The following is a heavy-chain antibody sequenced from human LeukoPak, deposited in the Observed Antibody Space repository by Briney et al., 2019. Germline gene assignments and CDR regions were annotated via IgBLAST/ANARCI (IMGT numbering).Heavy chain of an antibody. Sequence: SETLSLTCTVSGGSISSHYWSWIRQPPGKGLEWIGYIYYSGSTNYNPSLKSRVTISVDTSKDQFSLKLSSVTAADTAVYYCARVGIAARNYYYYYMDVWGKGTTVTVPS. CDR1: GGSISSHY. D-gene: IGHD6-6*01. CDR3: ARVGIAARNYYYYYMDV. CDR2: IYYSGST. V-gene: IGHV4-59*11. J-gene: IGHJ6*03.